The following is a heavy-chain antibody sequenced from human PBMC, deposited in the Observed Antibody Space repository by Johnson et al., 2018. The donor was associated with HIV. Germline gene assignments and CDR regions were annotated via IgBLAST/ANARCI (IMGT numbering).Heavy chain of an antibody. J-gene: IGHJ3*02. CDR1: GFTFSSYA. CDR2: ISYDGNNI. V-gene: IGHV3-30-3*02. CDR3: AKCIWGSSLIDAFDI. D-gene: IGHD6-13*01. Sequence: QVQLVESGGGVVQPGRSLRLSCAASGFTFSSYAMHWVRQAPGKGLEWVAVISYDGNNIYYADSVKGRFTISRDISKNTLYLQMNSLRAEDTAVYYCAKCIWGSSLIDAFDIWGQGTVVTVSS.